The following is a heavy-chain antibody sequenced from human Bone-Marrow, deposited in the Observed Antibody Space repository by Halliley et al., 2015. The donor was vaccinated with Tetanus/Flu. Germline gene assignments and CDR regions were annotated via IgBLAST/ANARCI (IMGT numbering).Heavy chain of an antibody. CDR3: ARGFRSRYSNYWYFDL. Sequence: SIIYSSGTPQCSESGKGRFTISRDNSKDTVYLQMNNLRADDTAVYYCARGFRSRYSNYWYFDLWGRGTLVTVSS. V-gene: IGHV3-53*01. CDR2: IYSSGTP. J-gene: IGHJ2*01. D-gene: IGHD3-22*01.